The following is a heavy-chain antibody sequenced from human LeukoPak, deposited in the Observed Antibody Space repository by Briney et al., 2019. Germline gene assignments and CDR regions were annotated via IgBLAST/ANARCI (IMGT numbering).Heavy chain of an antibody. CDR2: IGNSGSPK. J-gene: IGHJ4*02. CDR1: GFSFSGFS. Sequence: GGSLRLSCAASGFSFSGFSINWVRQAPGKGLEWVSYIGNSGSPKDYADSVKGRFTISRDDARNSVYLEMNSLGAEDTAVYFCARDWRWSFDYWGQGALVTVSS. V-gene: IGHV3-48*01. CDR3: ARDWRWSFDY. D-gene: IGHD5-24*01.